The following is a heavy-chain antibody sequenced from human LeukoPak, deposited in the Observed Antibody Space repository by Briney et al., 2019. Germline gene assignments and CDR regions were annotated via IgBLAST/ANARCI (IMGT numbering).Heavy chain of an antibody. V-gene: IGHV4-59*08. D-gene: IGHD6-19*01. CDR3: ARCVAVAAWFDP. CDR1: GVSISAYY. Sequence: PSETLSLTCTVSGVSISAYYWYWIRQPPGKGLEWMGYIYYSGSTKYNPSLKSRATISVDTSKTQFSLKLSSVNAADTAVYYCARCVAVAAWFDPWGQGTLVTVSS. CDR2: IYYSGST. J-gene: IGHJ5*02.